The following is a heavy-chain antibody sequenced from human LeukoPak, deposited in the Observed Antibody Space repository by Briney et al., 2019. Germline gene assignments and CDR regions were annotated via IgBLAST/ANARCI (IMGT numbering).Heavy chain of an antibody. J-gene: IGHJ5*02. D-gene: IGHD3-9*01. Sequence: SVKVSCKASGGTFSSYAISWVRQAPGQGLEWMGGIIPIFGTANYAQKFQGRVTITADESTSTAYMELSSLRSEDTAVYYCARLSGDILTGHQVPMWFDPWGQGTLVTVSS. CDR3: ARLSGDILTGHQVPMWFDP. V-gene: IGHV1-69*01. CDR1: GGTFSSYA. CDR2: IIPIFGTA.